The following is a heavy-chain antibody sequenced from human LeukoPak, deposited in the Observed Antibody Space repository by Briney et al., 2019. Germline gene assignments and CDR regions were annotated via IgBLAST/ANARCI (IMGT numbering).Heavy chain of an antibody. D-gene: IGHD6-25*01. CDR3: ARQLYSSATV. CDR1: GGSISSSNYF. Sequence: SETLSLTCTVSGGSISSSNYFWGWIRQPPGKGLEWIGNIYYSGSTYYNPSLKSRVTISVDTSKNRFSLQLSSVTVADTAVYYCARQLYSSATVWGQGTTVTVSS. J-gene: IGHJ6*02. CDR2: IYYSGST. V-gene: IGHV4-39*01.